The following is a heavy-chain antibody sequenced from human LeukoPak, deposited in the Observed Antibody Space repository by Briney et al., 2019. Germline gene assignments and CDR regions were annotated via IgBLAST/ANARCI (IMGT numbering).Heavy chain of an antibody. Sequence: PGVSLRLSCAASGFTFSSYWMSWVRQAPGKGLEWVANIKQDGSEKYYVDSVKGRFTISRDSSKNTLYLQMNSLRVDDTAVYYCAKDGTRGIRFGKIPHYFDYWGQGTLVTVSS. CDR1: GFTFSSYW. V-gene: IGHV3-7*01. CDR3: AKDGTRGIRFGKIPHYFDY. D-gene: IGHD3-10*01. J-gene: IGHJ4*02. CDR2: IKQDGSEK.